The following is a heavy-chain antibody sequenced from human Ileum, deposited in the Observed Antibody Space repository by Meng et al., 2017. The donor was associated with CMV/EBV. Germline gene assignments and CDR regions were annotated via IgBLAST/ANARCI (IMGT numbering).Heavy chain of an antibody. V-gene: IGHV3-7*01. Sequence: GESLKISCAASGFTFSSYWMSWVRQAPGKGLEWVANIKQDGSEKYYVDSVKGRFTISRDNAKNSLYLQMNSLRAEDTAVYYCARGKYFQHWGQGNLVTVSS. J-gene: IGHJ1*01. CDR2: IKQDGSEK. CDR1: GFTFSSYW. CDR3: ARGKYFQH.